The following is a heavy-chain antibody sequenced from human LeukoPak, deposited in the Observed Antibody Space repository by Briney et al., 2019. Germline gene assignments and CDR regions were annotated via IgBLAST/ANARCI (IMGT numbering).Heavy chain of an antibody. Sequence: SETLSLTCTVSGGSISSYYWSWIRQPPGKGLEWIGYIYYSGSTNYNPSLKSRVTISVDTSKNQYSLKLSSVTAADTAVYYCARIAVTEFDPWGQGTLVTVSS. D-gene: IGHD2-21*02. CDR2: IYYSGST. CDR3: ARIAVTEFDP. CDR1: GGSISSYY. J-gene: IGHJ5*02. V-gene: IGHV4-59*01.